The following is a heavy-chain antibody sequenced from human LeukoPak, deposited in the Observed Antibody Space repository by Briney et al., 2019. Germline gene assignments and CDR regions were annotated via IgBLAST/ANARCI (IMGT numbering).Heavy chain of an antibody. V-gene: IGHV4-34*01. Sequence: SETLSLTCAVYGRYFSSYYWSWIRQPPGKGLEWIGEINHSGSTNYNPSLKSRVTISVDTSKNQFSLKLSSVTAADTAVYYCARGEQQLDDAFDIWGQGTLVTVSS. J-gene: IGHJ3*02. D-gene: IGHD6-13*01. CDR3: ARGEQQLDDAFDI. CDR1: GRYFSSYY. CDR2: INHSGST.